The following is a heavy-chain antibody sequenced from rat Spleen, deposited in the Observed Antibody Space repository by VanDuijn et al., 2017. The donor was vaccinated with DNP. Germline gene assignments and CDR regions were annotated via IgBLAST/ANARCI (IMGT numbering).Heavy chain of an antibody. CDR3: ASTLVNYGTYGYYAMDA. CDR1: GFSLTSYN. CDR2: MWTCGTT. J-gene: IGHJ4*01. V-gene: IGHV2-30*01. D-gene: IGHD1-3*01. Sequence: QVQLKESGPGLVQPSQTLSLTCTVSGFSLTSYNVHWVRQSTGKGLEWMGGMWTCGTTDFNSALKSRLSISRDTSKSQVFLKINSLQPEDTATYYCASTLVNYGTYGYYAMDAWGQGTSVTVSS.